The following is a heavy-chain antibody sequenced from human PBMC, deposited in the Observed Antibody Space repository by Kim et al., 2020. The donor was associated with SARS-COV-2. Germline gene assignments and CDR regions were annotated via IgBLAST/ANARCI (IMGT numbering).Heavy chain of an antibody. D-gene: IGHD6-19*01. J-gene: IGHJ4*02. V-gene: IGHV3-74*01. Sequence: YADSVKSRFTISRDNAKNTRYLQMNGLKAEDTAVYYCSRRAYSSGWWYFDYWGQGTLVTVSS. CDR3: SRRAYSSGWWYFDY.